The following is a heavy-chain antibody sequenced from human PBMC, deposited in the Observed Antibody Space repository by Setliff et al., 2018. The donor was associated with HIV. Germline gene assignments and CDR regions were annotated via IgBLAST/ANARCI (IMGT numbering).Heavy chain of an antibody. CDR2: INPAGNPT. J-gene: IGHJ3*02. V-gene: IGHV1-46*01. CDR3: AKVALPLGSESDAFDI. CDR1: GGTFSSYA. Sequence: GASVKVSCKASGGTFSSYAISWVRQAPGQGLEWMGIINPAGNPTSYAQKFQGRLTMTRDTSTNTVYMELSSLRSEDTAVYYCAKVALPLGSESDAFDIWGQGTMVTVSS. D-gene: IGHD2-15*01.